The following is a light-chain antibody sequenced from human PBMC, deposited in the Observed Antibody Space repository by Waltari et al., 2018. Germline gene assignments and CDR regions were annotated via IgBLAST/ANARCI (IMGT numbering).Light chain of an antibody. J-gene: IGLJ3*02. Sequence: QSALTQPASVSGSPGQWITISCTGSNSDVGTYNYVSWYQQHPGKSPKLMIYDVIKRPSGVSDRFSGYKSRNTASLTISGLQAEDEADYYCSSYTSSSTLVFGGGTKVTVL. CDR3: SSYTSSSTLV. CDR2: DVI. CDR1: NSDVGTYNY. V-gene: IGLV2-14*01.